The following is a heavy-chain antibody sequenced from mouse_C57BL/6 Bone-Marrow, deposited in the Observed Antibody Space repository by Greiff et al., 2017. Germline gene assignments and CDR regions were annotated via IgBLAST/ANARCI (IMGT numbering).Heavy chain of an antibody. Sequence: EVKLMESGGGLVQPGGSLKLSCAASGFTFSDYGMAWVRQAPRKGPELVAFISNLAYSIYYADTVTGRFTISRENAKNTLYLEMSSLRSEDTAMYYCARLRGYGFYWYFDVWGTGTTVTVSS. V-gene: IGHV5-15*01. CDR1: GFTFSDYG. J-gene: IGHJ1*03. D-gene: IGHD2-2*01. CDR3: ARLRGYGFYWYFDV. CDR2: ISNLAYSI.